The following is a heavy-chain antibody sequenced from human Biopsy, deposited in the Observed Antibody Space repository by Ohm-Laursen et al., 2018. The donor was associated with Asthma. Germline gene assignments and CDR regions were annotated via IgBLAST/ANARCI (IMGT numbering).Heavy chain of an antibody. V-gene: IGHV1-69*01. Sequence: SSVKVSCKSLGGTLNTYVIGWVRQAPGQGLEWMGGINSVFGTTNYPQKFQDRVTITADDSTSTVYMELSSLRSEDTAVYYCARKAGSCISRTCYSLDFWGQGTLVTVSS. CDR3: ARKAGSCISRTCYSLDF. CDR2: INSVFGTT. D-gene: IGHD2-2*01. CDR1: GGTLNTYV. J-gene: IGHJ4*02.